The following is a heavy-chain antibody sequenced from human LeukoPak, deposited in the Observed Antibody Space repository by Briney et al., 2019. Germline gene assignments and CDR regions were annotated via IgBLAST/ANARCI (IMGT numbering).Heavy chain of an antibody. CDR2: INAGNGNT. D-gene: IGHD3-22*01. J-gene: IGHJ6*02. CDR1: GYTFTSYA. CDR3: ARHLYYYDSSGYYYYYGMDV. V-gene: IGHV1-3*01. Sequence: GASVKISCKASGYTFTSYAMHWVRQAPGQRLEWMGWINAGNGNTKYSQKFQGRVTITRDTSASTAYMELSSLRSEDTAVYYCARHLYYYDSSGYYYYYGMDVWGQGTTVTVSS.